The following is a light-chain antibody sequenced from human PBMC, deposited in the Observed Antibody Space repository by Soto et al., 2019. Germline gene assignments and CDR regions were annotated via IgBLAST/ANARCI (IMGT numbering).Light chain of an antibody. CDR3: QQSYSTPRT. V-gene: IGKV1-39*01. Sequence: DSWMTKCPSSLSASVGDRVTITCRASQSISSYLNWYQQKPGKAPKLLIYAASSLQSGVPSRFSGSGSGTDFTLTISSLQPEDFATYYCQQSYSTPRTFGQGTKVDIK. CDR1: QSISSY. CDR2: AAS. J-gene: IGKJ1*01.